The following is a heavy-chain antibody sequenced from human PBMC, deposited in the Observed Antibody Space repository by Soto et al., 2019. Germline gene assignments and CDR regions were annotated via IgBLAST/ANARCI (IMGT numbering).Heavy chain of an antibody. V-gene: IGHV4-4*07. J-gene: IGHJ5*02. D-gene: IGHD2-21*01. CDR3: ARDDSKDGGNNWFDP. CDR1: GGSITNYY. CDR2: MYTKERT. Sequence: NPSETLSLTCTVSGGSITNYYWSWIRQPAGKGLEWIGRMYTKERTNYNLSFKSRVTMSVDTSKNQFSLKLNAVTAADTAVYYCARDDSKDGGNNWFDPWGQGTLVTVSS.